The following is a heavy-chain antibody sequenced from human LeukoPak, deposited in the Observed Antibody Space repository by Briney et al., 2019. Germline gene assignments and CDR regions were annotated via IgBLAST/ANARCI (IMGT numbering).Heavy chain of an antibody. J-gene: IGHJ4*02. V-gene: IGHV3-48*02. D-gene: IGHD1-26*01. CDR1: GFTFSSHS. CDR3: ARDRASIVGATSFDY. Sequence: GGSLRLSCAASGFTFSSHSMNWVRQAPGKGLEWVSYISSSSSTIYYADSVKGRFTISRDNAKNSLYLQMNSLRDEDTAVYYCARDRASIVGATSFDYWGQGTLVTVSS. CDR2: ISSSSSTI.